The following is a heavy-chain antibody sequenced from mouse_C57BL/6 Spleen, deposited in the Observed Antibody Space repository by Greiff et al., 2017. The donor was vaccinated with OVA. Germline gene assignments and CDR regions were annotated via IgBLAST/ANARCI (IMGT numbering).Heavy chain of an antibody. Sequence: VQRVESGPGLVQPSQSLSITCTVSGFSLTSYGVHWVRQSPGKGLEWLGVIWSGGSTDYNAAFISRLSISKDNSKSQVFFKMNSLQADDTAIYYCARNWIYDGYYDYYAMDYWGQGTSVTVSS. CDR2: IWSGGST. CDR3: ARNWIYDGYYDYYAMDY. V-gene: IGHV2-2*01. D-gene: IGHD2-3*01. CDR1: GFSLTSYG. J-gene: IGHJ4*01.